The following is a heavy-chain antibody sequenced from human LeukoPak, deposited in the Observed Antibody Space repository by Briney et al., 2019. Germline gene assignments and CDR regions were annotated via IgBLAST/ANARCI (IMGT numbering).Heavy chain of an antibody. CDR2: TVGGGSPNT. J-gene: IGHJ4*02. Sequence: GGSLRLSCAASGFYFANYAMSWVRQAPGKGLEWVSATVGGGSPNTYHADSVKGRFTISRDNSKNSLYLQMNSLRAEDTAVYYCAKDATRGTRFGKLPHYFDYWGRGTLVTVSS. V-gene: IGHV3-23*01. D-gene: IGHD3-10*01. CDR3: AKDATRGTRFGKLPHYFDY. CDR1: GFYFANYA.